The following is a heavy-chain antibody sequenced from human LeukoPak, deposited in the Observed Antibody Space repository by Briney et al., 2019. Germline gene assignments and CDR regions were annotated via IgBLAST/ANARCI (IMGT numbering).Heavy chain of an antibody. CDR1: GFTFSSYW. CDR2: INQHGSET. V-gene: IGHV3-7*01. J-gene: IGHJ4*02. D-gene: IGHD6-6*01. Sequence: GGSLRLSCAASGFTFSSYWMSWVRQAPGKGLEWVANINQHGSETYYVDSVKGRFTISRDNAKNSLYLQMNSLRVEDSAVYYCAAAVIGVYDYWGQGTLVTVSS. CDR3: AAAVIGVYDY.